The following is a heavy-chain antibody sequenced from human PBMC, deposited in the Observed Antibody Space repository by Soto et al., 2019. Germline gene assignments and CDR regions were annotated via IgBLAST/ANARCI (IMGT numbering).Heavy chain of an antibody. CDR1: GYSFSNYN. D-gene: IGHD3-16*01. CDR3: ARDKVWGGFDI. CDR2: ISGYNGNT. Sequence: GASVKVSCKSSGYSFSNYNFCWVRQAPGQGLEWLGWISGYNGNTNYAQKLQGRVTLTTDSFTSTAYMELRSLRSDDTAMYYCARDKVWGGFDIWGQGTMVTVSS. V-gene: IGHV1-18*01. J-gene: IGHJ3*02.